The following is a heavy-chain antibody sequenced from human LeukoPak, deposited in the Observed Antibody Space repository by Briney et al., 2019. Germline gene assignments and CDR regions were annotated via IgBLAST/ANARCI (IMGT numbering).Heavy chain of an antibody. CDR2: ISGSGGST. V-gene: IGHV3-23*01. CDR3: AKGASGSGSYYTRLTPFDI. J-gene: IGHJ3*02. CDR1: GFTFISNA. D-gene: IGHD3-10*01. Sequence: GGSLILSCAASGFTFISNAMSWVRQAPGKGLEWVSAISGSGGSTYYADSVKGRFTISRDNSKNTLYLQMNSLRAEDTAVYYCAKGASGSGSYYTRLTPFDIGGQGTMVTVSS.